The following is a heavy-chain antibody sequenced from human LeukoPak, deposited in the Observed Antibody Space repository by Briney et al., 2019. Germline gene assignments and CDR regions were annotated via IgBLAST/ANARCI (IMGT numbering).Heavy chain of an antibody. Sequence: PGGSLRLSCAASGFTFSTYSLNWVRQAPGKGLQHVSSIDTVDYTYYADSVKGRFTISRDNAKNSLYLQINSLRAEDTAVYYCATESSGALDFWGQGTLVTVSS. J-gene: IGHJ4*02. CDR2: IDTVDYT. CDR1: GFTFSTYS. D-gene: IGHD1-26*01. V-gene: IGHV3-21*01. CDR3: ATESSGALDF.